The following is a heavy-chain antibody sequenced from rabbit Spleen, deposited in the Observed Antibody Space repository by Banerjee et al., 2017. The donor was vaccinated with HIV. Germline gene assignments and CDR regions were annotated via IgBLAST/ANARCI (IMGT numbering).Heavy chain of an antibody. J-gene: IGHJ4*01. Sequence: QSLEESGGDLVKPEGSLTLTCKASGFDLSNYYYMCWVRQAPGKGLEWIACIDVTKSDNTYYANWAKGRFTISKTSSTTVTLQLTSLTAADTATYFCARDSAAMTMVITGFYFNLWGPGTLVTVS. V-gene: IGHV1S40*01. CDR3: ARDSAAMTMVITGFYFNL. CDR2: IDVTKSDNT. CDR1: GFDLSNYYY. D-gene: IGHD2-1*01.